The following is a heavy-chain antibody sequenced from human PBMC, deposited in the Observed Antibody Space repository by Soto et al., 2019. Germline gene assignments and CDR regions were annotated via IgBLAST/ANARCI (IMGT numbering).Heavy chain of an antibody. CDR1: GGTFDSYS. V-gene: IGHV1-69*02. CDR3: ARGAWGGRQQRAGDVFVF. Sequence: QVQLVQSGAEVKKPGSSLRVSCRASGGTFDSYSISWVRQAPGQGLEWLGKVAPIFDFSRYAPKFQGRVTIPGEKPTSIAYRDRGGLTSQDTAVFYCARGAWGGRQQRAGDVFVFWGKGTKVTVPS. CDR2: VAPIFDFS. D-gene: IGHD3-10*01. J-gene: IGHJ6*04.